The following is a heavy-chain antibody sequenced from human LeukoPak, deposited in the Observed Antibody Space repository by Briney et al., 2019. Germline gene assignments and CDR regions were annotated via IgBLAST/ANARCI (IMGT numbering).Heavy chain of an antibody. CDR2: MSPKSGNT. Sequence: ASVKVSCKASGYTFTSYDINWVRPATGQGLEWMGWMSPKSGNTGYAQKFQGRVTMTSNTAISTAYMELSSLRSEDTAVYYCVRTPPNWGADYWGQGTLVTVSS. V-gene: IGHV1-8*01. CDR3: VRTPPNWGADY. CDR1: GYTFTSYD. J-gene: IGHJ4*02. D-gene: IGHD7-27*01.